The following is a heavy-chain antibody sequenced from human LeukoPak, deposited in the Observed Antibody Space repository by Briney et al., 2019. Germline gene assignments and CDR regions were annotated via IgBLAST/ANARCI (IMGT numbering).Heavy chain of an antibody. CDR2: IYYSGTT. V-gene: IGHV4-59*01. CDR3: ARGANWGSPDY. CDR1: GGSISSDY. Sequence: SETLSLTCTVPGGSISSDYWSWIRQSPGKGLEWIGYIYYSGTTSYNPSLKSRVTISLDTSKNQFSLKLSSATAADTAVYYCARGANWGSPDYWGQGTLVTVSS. J-gene: IGHJ4*02. D-gene: IGHD7-27*01.